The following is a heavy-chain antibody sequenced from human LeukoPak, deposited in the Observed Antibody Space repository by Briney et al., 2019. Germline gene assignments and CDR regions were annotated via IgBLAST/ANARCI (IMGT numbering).Heavy chain of an antibody. Sequence: ASVKVSCKASGYTFTGYYMHWVRQAPGQGLEWMGWINPNSGGTNYAQKFQGRVTMTEDTSTDTAYMELSSLRSEDTAVYYCATLGKYYYDSSGYYAFDYWGQGTLVTVSS. J-gene: IGHJ4*02. CDR2: INPNSGGT. CDR1: GYTFTGYY. D-gene: IGHD3-22*01. V-gene: IGHV1-2*02. CDR3: ATLGKYYYDSSGYYAFDY.